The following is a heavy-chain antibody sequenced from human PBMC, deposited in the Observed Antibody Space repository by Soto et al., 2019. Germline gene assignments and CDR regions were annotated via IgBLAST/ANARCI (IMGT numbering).Heavy chain of an antibody. CDR1: GGSISRGGYY. V-gene: IGHV4-31*11. CDR2: IYYSGNT. D-gene: IGHD1-26*01. J-gene: IGHJ4*02. CDR3: ARGRVGATTDYFDY. Sequence: PSETLSLTCGVSGGSISRGGYYWSWIRQHPGRGLEWIGYIYYSGNTYYNPSLKSRVTISVDTSKNQFSLKLSAVTAADTAVYYCARGRVGATTDYFDYWGQGTLVTAPQ.